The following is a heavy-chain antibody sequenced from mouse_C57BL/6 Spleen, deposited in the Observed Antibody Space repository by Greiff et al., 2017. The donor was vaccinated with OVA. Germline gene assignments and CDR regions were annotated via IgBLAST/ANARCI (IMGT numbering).Heavy chain of an antibody. Sequence: QVQLQQSGAELVKPGASVKISCKASGYAFSSYWMNWVKQRPGKGLEWIGQIYPGDGDTNYNGKFKGKATLTADKSSSTAYMQLSSLTSEDSAVYFCARGSYYSNYVFYAMDYWGQGTSVTVSS. V-gene: IGHV1-80*01. J-gene: IGHJ4*01. CDR1: GYAFSSYW. CDR2: IYPGDGDT. CDR3: ARGSYYSNYVFYAMDY. D-gene: IGHD2-5*01.